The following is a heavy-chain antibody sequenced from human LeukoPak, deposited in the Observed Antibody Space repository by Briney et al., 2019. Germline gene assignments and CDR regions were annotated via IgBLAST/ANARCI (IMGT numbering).Heavy chain of an antibody. Sequence: PGGSLRLSCAASGFTFSSYAMHWVRQAPGKGLEWVAVISYDGSNKYYADSVKGRFTISRDNSKNTLYLQMNSLRAEDTAVYYCAKGGAHDFDWLAFYWYFDLWGRGTLDTVSS. V-gene: IGHV3-30*04. CDR3: AKGGAHDFDWLAFYWYFDL. CDR1: GFTFSSYA. CDR2: ISYDGSNK. D-gene: IGHD3-9*01. J-gene: IGHJ2*01.